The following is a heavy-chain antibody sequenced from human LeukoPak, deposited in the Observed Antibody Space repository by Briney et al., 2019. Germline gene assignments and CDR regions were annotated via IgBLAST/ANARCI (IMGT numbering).Heavy chain of an antibody. V-gene: IGHV3-33*01. CDR3: ARDDRAAAGPFDY. Sequence: GGSLRLSCAASGFTFSSYGVHWVRQAPGKGLEWVAVIWYDGSNKYYADSVKGRITISRDNSKNTLYLQMNSLRAEDTAVYYCARDDRAAAGPFDYWGQGTLVTVSS. D-gene: IGHD6-13*01. J-gene: IGHJ4*02. CDR2: IWYDGSNK. CDR1: GFTFSSYG.